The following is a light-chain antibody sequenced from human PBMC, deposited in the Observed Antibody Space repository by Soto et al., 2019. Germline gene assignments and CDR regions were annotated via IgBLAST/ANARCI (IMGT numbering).Light chain of an antibody. J-gene: IGLJ2*01. CDR2: EVS. Sequence: QSALTQPASVSGSPGQSITISCTGTSSDVSGYNYVSWYQQHPGKAPKLMIYEVSNRPSGVSNRFSGSKSGNTASLTISGLQAEDEADYYCSSYTSSSDVVFGGGTKLTVL. CDR3: SSYTSSSDVV. V-gene: IGLV2-14*01. CDR1: SSDVSGYNY.